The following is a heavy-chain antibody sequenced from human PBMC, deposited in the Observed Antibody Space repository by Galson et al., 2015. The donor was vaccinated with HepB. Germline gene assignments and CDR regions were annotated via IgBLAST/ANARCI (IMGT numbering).Heavy chain of an antibody. CDR1: GFTFSDYY. V-gene: IGHV3-11*05. J-gene: IGHJ4*02. Sequence: SLRLSCAASGFTFSDYYMSWIRQAPGKGLEWVSYISSKSSDIDYADSVKGRFTISRDNAKNSVFLQMNSLRADDTAVYYCARETVPAGILGYWGLGTLVTVSS. D-gene: IGHD2-2*01. CDR3: ARETVPAGILGY. CDR2: ISSKSSDI.